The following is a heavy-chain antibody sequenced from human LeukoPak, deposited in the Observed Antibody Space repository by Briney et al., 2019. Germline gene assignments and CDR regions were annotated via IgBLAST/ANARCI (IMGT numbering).Heavy chain of an antibody. CDR3: ARGDYDT. D-gene: IGHD3-16*01. CDR2: IFGGGNT. J-gene: IGHJ5*02. V-gene: IGHV3-53*01. Sequence: PGGSLRLSCAASGFNVNNNYISWVRQAPGKGLEGVATIFGGGNTYYADSVKGRFIISRDSSYNTAYLQMNTLRAEDTAVYYCARGDYDTWGQGTLVTVSS. CDR1: GFNVNNNY.